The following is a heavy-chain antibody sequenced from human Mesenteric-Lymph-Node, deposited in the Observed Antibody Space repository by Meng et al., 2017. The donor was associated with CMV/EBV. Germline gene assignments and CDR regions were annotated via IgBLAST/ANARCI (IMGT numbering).Heavy chain of an antibody. D-gene: IGHD1-1*01. CDR3: ARELEEGQLVLDY. CDR2: IRSKANSYAT. V-gene: IGHV3-73*01. CDR1: GFTFSGSA. Sequence: GGSLRLSCAASGFTFSGSAMHWVRQASGKGLEWVGRIRSKANSYATAYAASVKGRFTISRDDSKRIAYLQMNGLKTEDTGLYYCARELEEGQLVLDYWGQGISVTVSS. J-gene: IGHJ4*02.